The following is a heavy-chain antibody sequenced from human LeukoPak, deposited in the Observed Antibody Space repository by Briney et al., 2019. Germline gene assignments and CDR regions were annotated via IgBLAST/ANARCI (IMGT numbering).Heavy chain of an antibody. Sequence: PSETLSLTCTVSGGSISSYYWSWIRQPAGKGLEWIGRIYTSGSTNHNPSLKSRVTMSVDTSKNQFSLKPSSVTAADTAVYYCARVYDSSGNNWFDPWGQGTLVTVSS. J-gene: IGHJ5*02. CDR3: ARVYDSSGNNWFDP. CDR1: GGSISSYY. V-gene: IGHV4-4*07. CDR2: IYTSGST. D-gene: IGHD3-22*01.